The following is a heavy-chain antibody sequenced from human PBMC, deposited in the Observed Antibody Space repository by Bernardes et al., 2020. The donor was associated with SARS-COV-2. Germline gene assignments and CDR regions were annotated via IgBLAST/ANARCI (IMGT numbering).Heavy chain of an antibody. CDR1: GGSISSSSYY. CDR3: ARLPRTGTTYPFDY. J-gene: IGHJ4*02. V-gene: IGHV4-39*01. D-gene: IGHD1-1*01. Sequence: SETLSLTCTVSGGSISSSSYYWGWIRQPPGKGLEWIGSMHYSGETYYNPSLKSRVTISIDTSKNQFSLKLSSVTAADTAVYYCARLPRTGTTYPFDYWGQGTLVTVSS. CDR2: MHYSGET.